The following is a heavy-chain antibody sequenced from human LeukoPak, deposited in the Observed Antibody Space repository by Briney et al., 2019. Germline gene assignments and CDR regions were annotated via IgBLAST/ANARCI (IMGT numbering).Heavy chain of an antibody. D-gene: IGHD6-13*01. V-gene: IGHV3-7*01. CDR2: IKQDGSEK. J-gene: IGHJ4*02. CDR1: GFTFSSYW. Sequence: GGSLRLSCAASGFTFSSYWMSWVRQAPGKGLEWVANIKQDGSEKYYVDSVKGRFTISRDNAKNSLYPQMNSLRAEDTAVYYCARDRRRYSSSSFDYWGQGTLVTVSS. CDR3: ARDRRRYSSSSFDY.